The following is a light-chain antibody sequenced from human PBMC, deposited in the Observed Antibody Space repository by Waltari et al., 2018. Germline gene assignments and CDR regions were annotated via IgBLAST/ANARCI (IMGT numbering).Light chain of an antibody. CDR1: QSISTW. CDR3: QQYNSYPWT. Sequence: DIHMTQSPSTLSAPVGDWVSISCRASQSISTWLAWYQQKPGKAPKLLIYMASSLESGVPTRFSGSGSGTEFTLTISSLQPDDFATYYCQQYNSYPWTFGQGTKVEIK. CDR2: MAS. J-gene: IGKJ1*01. V-gene: IGKV1-5*03.